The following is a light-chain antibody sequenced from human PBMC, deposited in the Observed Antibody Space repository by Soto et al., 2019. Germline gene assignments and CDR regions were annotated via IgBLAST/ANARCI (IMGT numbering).Light chain of an antibody. Sequence: ETVITQSPGTLSVSLGERATLSCRASQSVSITLAWYQQKPGQAPRPLIYDTSTRATATPATFSGSGSGTEFTLTISSLQSQDFAVYYGQQYFNWPLPWTFGHGTKVDIK. CDR2: DTS. CDR3: QQYFNWPLPWT. CDR1: QSVSIT. J-gene: IGKJ1*01. V-gene: IGKV3D-15*01.